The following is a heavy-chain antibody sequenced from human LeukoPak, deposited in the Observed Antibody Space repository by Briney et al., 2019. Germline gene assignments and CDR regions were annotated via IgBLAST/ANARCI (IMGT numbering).Heavy chain of an antibody. V-gene: IGHV3-74*01. J-gene: IGHJ4*02. Sequence: GGSLRLSCAASGFTFSTYVMHWVRQAPGKGLMWVSRISHDGTDTSYADSVKDRFTVSRDNAKNTLYLQMNSLRAEDTAVYYCARGAIAMAGIIDYWGQGTLVTVSS. CDR3: ARGAIAMAGIIDY. CDR1: GFTFSTYV. D-gene: IGHD6-19*01. CDR2: ISHDGTDT.